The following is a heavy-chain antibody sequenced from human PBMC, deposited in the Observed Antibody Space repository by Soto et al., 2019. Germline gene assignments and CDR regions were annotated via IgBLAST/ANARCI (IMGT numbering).Heavy chain of an antibody. CDR1: GCSISSYY. V-gene: IGHV4-59*08. CDR3: ARHLTTGTTQDYYYYYMDV. D-gene: IGHD1-7*01. CDR2: IYYSGST. Sequence: SETLSLTCTVSGCSISSYYWSWIRQPPGKGLEWIGYIYYSGSTNYNPSLKSRVTISVDTSKNQFSLKLSSVTAADTAVYYCARHLTTGTTQDYYYYYMDVWGKGTTVTVSS. J-gene: IGHJ6*03.